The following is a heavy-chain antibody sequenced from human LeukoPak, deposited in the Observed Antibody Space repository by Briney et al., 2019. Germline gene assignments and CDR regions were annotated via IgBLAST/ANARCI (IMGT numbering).Heavy chain of an antibody. V-gene: IGHV3-30*04. D-gene: IGHD5-24*01. Sequence: HPGRSLRLSCAASGLTFNTYAMHWVRQAPGKGLEWVAVISYDGRNQYYAESVKGRFIISRDNSKNALYLQLHSLRAEDTAGYYCATEFLERATHIPSRNWGQGSLVGVSS. CDR2: ISYDGRNQ. J-gene: IGHJ4*02. CDR3: ATEFLERATHIPSRN. CDR1: GLTFNTYA.